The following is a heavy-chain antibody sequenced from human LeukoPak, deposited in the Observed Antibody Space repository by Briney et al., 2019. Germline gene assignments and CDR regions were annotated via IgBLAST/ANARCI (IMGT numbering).Heavy chain of an antibody. Sequence: ASVKVSCKASGGTFSSYAISWVRQAPGQGLEWMGGIIPIFGTANYAQKFQGRVTITADESTSTAYMELSSLRSEDTDVYYCAIGFLEWLLYRNWFDPWGQGTLVTVSS. D-gene: IGHD3-3*01. CDR1: GGTFSSYA. CDR3: AIGFLEWLLYRNWFDP. V-gene: IGHV1-69*13. J-gene: IGHJ5*02. CDR2: IIPIFGTA.